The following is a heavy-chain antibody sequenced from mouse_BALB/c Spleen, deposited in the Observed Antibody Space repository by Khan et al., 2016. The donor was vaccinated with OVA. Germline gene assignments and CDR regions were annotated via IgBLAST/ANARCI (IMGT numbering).Heavy chain of an antibody. J-gene: IGHJ3*01. Sequence: VQLQQSGPELVKPGASVKMSCKASGYTFTNYIIHWVKQKPGQGLEWIGYINPYNDGAKYNDKFKDKATLTSDKSSSTASMELSGLTSEDSAVYYCARDYGSSFWFAYWDQGTLVTVSA. CDR3: ARDYGSSFWFAY. CDR1: GYTFTNYI. V-gene: IGHV1S136*01. CDR2: INPYNDGA. D-gene: IGHD1-1*01.